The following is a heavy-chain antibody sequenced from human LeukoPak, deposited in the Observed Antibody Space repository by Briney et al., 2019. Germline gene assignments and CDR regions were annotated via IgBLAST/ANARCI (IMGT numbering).Heavy chain of an antibody. J-gene: IGHJ3*02. Sequence: ASVKVSCKASGYTFTSYDINWVRQATGQGLEWMGWMNPNSGNTGYAQKFQGRVTMTRNTSISTAYTELSSLRSEDTAVYYCARSGSYPNAFDIWGQGTMVTVSS. V-gene: IGHV1-8*01. CDR1: GYTFTSYD. CDR2: MNPNSGNT. CDR3: ARSGSYPNAFDI. D-gene: IGHD1-26*01.